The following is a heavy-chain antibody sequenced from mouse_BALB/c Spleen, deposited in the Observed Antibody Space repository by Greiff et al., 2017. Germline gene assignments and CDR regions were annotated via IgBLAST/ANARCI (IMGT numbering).Heavy chain of an antibody. CDR1: GFSLTSYG. D-gene: IGHD1-1*01. CDR2: IWAGGST. J-gene: IGHJ4*01. CDR3: AREGDYGSSYDAMDY. V-gene: IGHV2-9*02. Sequence: QVQLQQSGPGLVAPSQSLSITCTVSGFSLTSYGVHWVRQPPGKGLEWLGVIWAGGSTNYNSALMSRLSISKDNSKSQVFLKMNSLQTDDTAMYYCAREGDYGSSYDAMDYWGQGTSVTVSS.